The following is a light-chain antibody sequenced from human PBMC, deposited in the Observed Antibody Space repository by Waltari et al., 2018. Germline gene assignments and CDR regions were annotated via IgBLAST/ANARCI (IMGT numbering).Light chain of an antibody. CDR2: DVY. CDR1: QDISNH. J-gene: IGKJ5*01. V-gene: IGKV1-33*01. Sequence: DIEMTQSLSSLSAYVGEKVTITCRASQDISNHLSWFQKKPGKAPKLLIYDVYKLEKGVASRFSGGGSRADFTLIINDVQPEDVATYYCQQYDSLTLLTFGQGTRLE. CDR3: QQYDSLTLLT.